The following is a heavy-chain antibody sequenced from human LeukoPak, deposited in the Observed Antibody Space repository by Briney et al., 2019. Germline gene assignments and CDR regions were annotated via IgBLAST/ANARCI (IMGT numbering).Heavy chain of an antibody. CDR2: IKSKTDGGTT. CDR3: AKDQYYGSGSYTFDP. D-gene: IGHD3-10*01. J-gene: IGHJ5*02. Sequence: GGSLRLSCAASGFTFSNAWMSWVRQAPGKGLEWVGRIKSKTDGGTTDYAAPVKGRFTISRDNAKNTLYLQMNSLRAEDTAVYYCAKDQYYGSGSYTFDPWGQGTLVTVSS. V-gene: IGHV3-15*01. CDR1: GFTFSNAW.